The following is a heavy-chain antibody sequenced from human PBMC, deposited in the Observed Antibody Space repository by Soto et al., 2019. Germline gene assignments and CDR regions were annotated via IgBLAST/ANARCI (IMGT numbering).Heavy chain of an antibody. D-gene: IGHD3-3*01. CDR1: GFTFSSYE. CDR2: ISSSGSTI. J-gene: IGHJ6*02. Sequence: ESGGGLVQPGGSLRLSCAASGFTFSSYEMNWVRQAPGKGLEWVSYISSSGSTIYYADSVKGRFTISRDNAKNSLYLQMNSLRAEDTAVYYCARDRSSLNYDFWSGYYAYYYYGMDVWGQGTTVTVSS. CDR3: ARDRSSLNYDFWSGYYAYYYYGMDV. V-gene: IGHV3-48*03.